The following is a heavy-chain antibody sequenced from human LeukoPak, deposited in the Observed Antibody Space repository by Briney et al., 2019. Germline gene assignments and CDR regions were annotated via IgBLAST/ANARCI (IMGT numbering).Heavy chain of an antibody. Sequence: SETLSLTCTVSSVSFSSYYWSWLRHPPGQGLEWFGYISYSGITSYNPSLKSRVTISIDTSKNQFSLKLGSVTAADTAVYYCARFSIGLWGQGTLVTVSS. CDR1: SVSFSSYY. CDR2: ISYSGIT. D-gene: IGHD3-22*01. J-gene: IGHJ4*02. V-gene: IGHV4-59*01. CDR3: ARFSIGL.